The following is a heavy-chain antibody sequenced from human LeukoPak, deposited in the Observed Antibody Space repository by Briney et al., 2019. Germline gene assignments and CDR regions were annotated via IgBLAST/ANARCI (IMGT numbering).Heavy chain of an antibody. D-gene: IGHD3-22*01. V-gene: IGHV3-23*01. CDR3: AKGDLYYDSGGYYLDY. J-gene: IGHJ4*02. CDR2: ISGSGGST. Sequence: GGSLRLSCTASGFTFNSFAMSWVRQAPGKGLEWVSVISGSGGSTYYADSVKGRFTISRDNSKNTLFLQMSSLRTEDTAVFYCAKGDLYYDSGGYYLDYWGQGALVTVSS. CDR1: GFTFNSFA.